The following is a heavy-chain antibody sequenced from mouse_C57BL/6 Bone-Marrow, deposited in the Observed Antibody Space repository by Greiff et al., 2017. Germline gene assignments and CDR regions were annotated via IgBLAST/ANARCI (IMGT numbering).Heavy chain of an antibody. D-gene: IGHD2-12*01. CDR1: GYAFSSSW. CDR3: AKGYRGFAY. Sequence: VQLQQSGPELVKPGASVKISCKASGYAFSSSWMNWVKQRPGTGLEWIGRIYPGDGDTNYNGKFKGKATLTADKSSSTAYMQLSSLTSEDSAVYFCAKGYRGFAYWGQGTLVTVSA. J-gene: IGHJ3*01. CDR2: IYPGDGDT. V-gene: IGHV1-82*01.